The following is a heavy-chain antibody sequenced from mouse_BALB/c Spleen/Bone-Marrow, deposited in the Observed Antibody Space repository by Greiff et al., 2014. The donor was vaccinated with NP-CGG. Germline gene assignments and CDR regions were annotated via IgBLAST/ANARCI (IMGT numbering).Heavy chain of an antibody. V-gene: IGHV14-3*02. J-gene: IGHJ4*01. CDR1: GFNIKDTY. CDR3: ARRLRSAMDY. Sequence: VQLKESGAELVKPGASVKLSCTASGFNIKDTYIHWVKQRPEQGLEWIGRIDPANGNTKYDPKFQGKATITADTSSNTAYLQRSSLTSEDTAVYYCARRLRSAMDYWGQGTSVTVSS. CDR2: IDPANGNT. D-gene: IGHD1-1*01.